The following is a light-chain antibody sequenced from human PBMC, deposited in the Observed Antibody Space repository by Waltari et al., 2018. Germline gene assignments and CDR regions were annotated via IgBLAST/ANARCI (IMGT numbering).Light chain of an antibody. V-gene: IGKV3-15*01. CDR1: QRVGSN. CDR3: QQYNNWPLL. CDR2: GAS. Sequence: EIVMTQSPATLSVSPGERATLSCRASQRVGSNLAWYQQKPGQAPRLLFYGASTRATGIPARFSGSGSGTEFTLTINSMQSEDFAVYYCQQYNNWPLLFGQGTKVEIK. J-gene: IGKJ1*01.